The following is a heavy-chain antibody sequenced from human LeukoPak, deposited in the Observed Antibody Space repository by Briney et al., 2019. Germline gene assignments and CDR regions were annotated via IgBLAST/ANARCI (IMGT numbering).Heavy chain of an antibody. J-gene: IGHJ4*02. D-gene: IGHD2-8*02. CDR3: AKVPGGGRDY. Sequence: GGSLRLSCTASGVRFSRHAMSWVRQAPGKGPQWVSGITGSGGSTYYAESLKGRFTISRDNSKNTLYLQMNSLRAEDTAVYYCAKVPGGGRDYWGQGTLVTVSS. V-gene: IGHV3-23*01. CDR2: ITGSGGST. CDR1: GVRFSRHA.